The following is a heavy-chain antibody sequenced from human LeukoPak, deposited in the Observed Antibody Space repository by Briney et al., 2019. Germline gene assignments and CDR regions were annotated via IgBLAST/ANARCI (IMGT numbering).Heavy chain of an antibody. CDR3: AGAPYYYDSSVYSDY. D-gene: IGHD3-22*01. Sequence: GGSLRLSCAASGFTFSDYYMSWIRLAPGKGLEWVSYISSSGSTIYYADSVKGRFTISRDNAKNSLYLQMNSLRAEDTAVYYCAGAPYYYDSSVYSDYWGQGTLVTVSS. J-gene: IGHJ4*02. CDR2: ISSSGSTI. CDR1: GFTFSDYY. V-gene: IGHV3-11*01.